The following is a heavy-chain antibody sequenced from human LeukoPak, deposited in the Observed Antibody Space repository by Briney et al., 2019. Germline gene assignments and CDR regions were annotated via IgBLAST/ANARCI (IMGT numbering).Heavy chain of an antibody. V-gene: IGHV1-24*01. J-gene: IGHJ6*02. CDR1: GYTLTELS. CDR2: FDPEDGET. CDR3: ATERPGIAAASPYYYYYGMDV. Sequence: ASVKVSCKVSGYTLTELSMHWVRQAPGKGLEWMGGFDPEDGETIYAQKFRGRVTMTEDTSTDTAYVELSSLRSEDTAVYYCATERPGIAAASPYYYYYGMDVWGQGTTVTVSS. D-gene: IGHD6-13*01.